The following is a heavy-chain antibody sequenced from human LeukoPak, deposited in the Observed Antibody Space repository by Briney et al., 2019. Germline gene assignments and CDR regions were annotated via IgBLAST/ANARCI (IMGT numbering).Heavy chain of an antibody. CDR1: GYTVTGYH. J-gene: IGHJ4*02. Sequence: ASVKVSCKASGYTVTGYHMHWVRQAPGKGLEWMGGFDPEDGETIYAQKFQGRVTMTEDTSTDTAYMELSSLRSEDTAVYYCATVHSTIFDYWGQGTLVTVSS. CDR3: ATVHSTIFDY. V-gene: IGHV1-24*01. CDR2: FDPEDGET. D-gene: IGHD3-3*01.